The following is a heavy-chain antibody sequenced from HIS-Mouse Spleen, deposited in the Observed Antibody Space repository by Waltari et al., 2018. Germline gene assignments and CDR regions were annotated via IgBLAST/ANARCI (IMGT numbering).Heavy chain of an antibody. Sequence: QLQLLESGPGLVKPSATLFLTCTVPGGSMRSSCYNRGWIRQPPGEGLEWIWSIYSSGSTYSHPSLKGRVTLAVDTSKNQFSLKLSSVTAADTAVYYCAREIPYSSSWYDWYFDLWGRGTLVTVSS. V-gene: IGHV4-39*07. J-gene: IGHJ2*01. CDR2: IYSSGST. CDR1: GGSMRSSCYN. D-gene: IGHD6-13*01. CDR3: AREIPYSSSWYDWYFDL.